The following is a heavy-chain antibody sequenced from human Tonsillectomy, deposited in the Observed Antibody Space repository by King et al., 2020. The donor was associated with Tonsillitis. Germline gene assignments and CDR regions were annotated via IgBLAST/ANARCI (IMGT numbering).Heavy chain of an antibody. V-gene: IGHV1-2*02. D-gene: IGHD2-21*01. CDR3: ARQEGFGDWTDS. CDR1: GFSFTGYY. CDR2: FSPNSGGT. J-gene: IGHJ4*02. Sequence: QLVQSGAEVKKPGASVKVSCKASGFSFTGYYMQWLRQAPGQRLEWMGWFSPNSGGTNYAQKFQGRVTMTSDTSISTAYMELSRLSSDDTAVYYCARQEGFGDWTDSWGQGTLVTVSS.